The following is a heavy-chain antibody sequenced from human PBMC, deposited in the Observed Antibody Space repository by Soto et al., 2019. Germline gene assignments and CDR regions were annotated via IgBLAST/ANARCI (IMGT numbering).Heavy chain of an antibody. CDR1: GGTFSTYG. CDR3: ARALDVGASIEVYWFDP. V-gene: IGHV1-69*01. D-gene: IGHD1-26*01. Sequence: QVQLVQSGAEVKKPGSSVKVACKASGGTFSTYGISWVRQAPGQGLQWMGGIIPIFGKSSYAQKFQDRVTITADESTITVYMELSSLRSEDTAVYYCARALDVGASIEVYWFDPWGQGTLVTVSS. CDR2: IIPIFGKS. J-gene: IGHJ5*02.